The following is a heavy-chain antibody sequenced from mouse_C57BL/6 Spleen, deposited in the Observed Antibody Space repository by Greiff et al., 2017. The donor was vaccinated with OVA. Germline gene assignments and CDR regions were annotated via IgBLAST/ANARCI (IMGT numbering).Heavy chain of an antibody. Sequence: VQLQQPGTELVKPGASVKLSCKASGYTFTSYWMHWVKQRPGQGLEWIGNINPSNGGTNYNEQFKSKATLTVDTSSSTAYMQLSSLTSEDSAVYYCARRGGDYDVGEDYAMDYWGQGTSVTVSS. V-gene: IGHV1-53*01. CDR3: ARRGGDYDVGEDYAMDY. J-gene: IGHJ4*01. CDR1: GYTFTSYW. CDR2: INPSNGGT. D-gene: IGHD2-4*01.